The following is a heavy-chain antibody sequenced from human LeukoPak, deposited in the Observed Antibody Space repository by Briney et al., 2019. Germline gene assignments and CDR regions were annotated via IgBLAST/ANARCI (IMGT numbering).Heavy chain of an antibody. V-gene: IGHV3-74*01. CDR2: INSDGSST. D-gene: IGHD3-10*01. J-gene: IGHJ3*02. CDR1: GFTFSSYW. Sequence: GGSLRLSCAASGFTFSSYWLHWVRQVPGKGLVWVSRINSDGSSTSYADSVKGRFTISRDNAKNTLYVQMNSLRAEDTAVYYCSTGSGHAFDIWGRGTMVTVSS. CDR3: STGSGHAFDI.